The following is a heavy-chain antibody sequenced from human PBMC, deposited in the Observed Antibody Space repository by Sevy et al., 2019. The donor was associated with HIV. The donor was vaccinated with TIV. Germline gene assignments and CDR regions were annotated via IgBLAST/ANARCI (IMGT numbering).Heavy chain of an antibody. D-gene: IGHD6-19*01. CDR1: GFTFSSYS. CDR3: ARAYTSFSSGWYKDYYGMDV. Sequence: GGSLRLSCAASGFTFSSYSMNWVRQAPGKGLEWVSCSSSSSSYIYYADSVKGRFTISRDNAKNSLYLQMNSLRAEDTAVYYCARAYTSFSSGWYKDYYGMDVWGQGTTVTVSS. CDR2: SSSSSSYI. V-gene: IGHV3-21*01. J-gene: IGHJ6*02.